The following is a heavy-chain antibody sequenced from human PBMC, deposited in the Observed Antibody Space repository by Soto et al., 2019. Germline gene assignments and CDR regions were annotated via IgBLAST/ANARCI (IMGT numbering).Heavy chain of an antibody. D-gene: IGHD4-17*01. CDR2: IHSTRSP. J-gene: IGHJ5*02. V-gene: IGHV4-4*07. CDR3: ARSPAYGDYANLDT. CDR1: GDSVSKYY. Sequence: ETLSLTCTVSGDSVSKYYWNWIRQPAGKGLEWIGRIHSTRSPNYNPSLKSRVTMSVDTSKNQFSLKLNLTSVTAADTAVYYCARSPAYGDYANLDTWGQGTLVTVSS.